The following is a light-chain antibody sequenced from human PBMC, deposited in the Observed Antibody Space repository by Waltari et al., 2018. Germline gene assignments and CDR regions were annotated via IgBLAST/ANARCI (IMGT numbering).Light chain of an antibody. V-gene: IGKV3-11*01. CDR2: DAS. J-gene: IGKJ1*01. Sequence: VLTQSPATLSLSPGERATLSCRASQSVYDYMAWYQQKPGQSPRLLIYDASNRSTGIPIRFSGSGFGTDFTLTISSLKPDDFAHYYCQQRRNWPPTFGQGTKVEIK. CDR3: QQRRNWPPT. CDR1: QSVYDY.